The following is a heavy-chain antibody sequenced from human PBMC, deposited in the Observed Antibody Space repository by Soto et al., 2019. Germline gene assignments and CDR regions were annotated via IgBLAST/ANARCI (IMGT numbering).Heavy chain of an antibody. Sequence: SDTLSLTCTVSGGSIGSGDYYWIWIRQPPGKGLEWIGYIYYSGSTYYNPSLKSRVTISVDTSKNQFSLKLSSVTDEDTAVYYCAREGYYDSTLGWFDPWGQGTLVTVSS. CDR2: IYYSGST. D-gene: IGHD3-22*01. CDR3: AREGYYDSTLGWFDP. CDR1: GGSIGSGDYY. J-gene: IGHJ5*02. V-gene: IGHV4-30-4*02.